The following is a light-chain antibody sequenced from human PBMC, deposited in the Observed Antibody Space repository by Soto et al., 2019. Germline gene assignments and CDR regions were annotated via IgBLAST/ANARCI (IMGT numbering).Light chain of an antibody. CDR3: QRYNCYPWR. V-gene: IGKV1-5*01. Sequence: DIQMTQSPSTLSASVGDRVTITCRASQSISSWLAWYQQKPGKAPKLLIYDASSLESGVPSRFSGSGSGTEFTLTISSLQPDDLATCYCQRYNCYPWRFGQGTNVDIK. J-gene: IGKJ1*01. CDR2: DAS. CDR1: QSISSW.